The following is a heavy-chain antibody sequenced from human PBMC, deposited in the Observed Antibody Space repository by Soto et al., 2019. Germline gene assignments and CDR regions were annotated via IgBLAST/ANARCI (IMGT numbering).Heavy chain of an antibody. CDR1: GYTFSRYG. Sequence: QVQLVQSGPEVKKPGASVKVSCKVSGYTFSRYGISWVRQAPGQGLEWRGWISGYNGNTNYTQNFQGRVTMTTETSTNTAYMELRSLRTDDTAVYYCARAPSIVVVTAYGMDVWGQGTTVTVSS. V-gene: IGHV1-18*01. CDR2: ISGYNGNT. CDR3: ARAPSIVVVTAYGMDV. J-gene: IGHJ6*01. D-gene: IGHD2-21*02.